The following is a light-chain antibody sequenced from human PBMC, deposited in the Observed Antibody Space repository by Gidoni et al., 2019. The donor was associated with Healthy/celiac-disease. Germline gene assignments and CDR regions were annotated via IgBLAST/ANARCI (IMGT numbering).Light chain of an antibody. J-gene: IGKJ1*01. CDR2: KAS. CDR1: QSISSW. CDR3: QQYNSLWT. Sequence: DIQMTQSPSTLSASVGDRVTITCRASQSISSWLAWYQQKPGKAPKRLIYKASSLESGVPSRFSGSVSGTEFTLTISSLQPDDFATYYCQQYNSLWTFGQGTKVEIK. V-gene: IGKV1-5*03.